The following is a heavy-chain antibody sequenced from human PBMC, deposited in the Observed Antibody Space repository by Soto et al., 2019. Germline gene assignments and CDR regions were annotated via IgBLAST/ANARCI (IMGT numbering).Heavy chain of an antibody. CDR2: ISTSSDST. CDR3: SLSDRYYGMDV. V-gene: IGHV3-23*01. J-gene: IGHJ6*02. Sequence: EVQLLESGGGLVQPGGSLRLSCAASGFTFSSNAMSWVRQAPGKGLEWVSSISTSSDSTYYADSVKGRFTISRDNSNNTLYLQINRLRAEATAVNYCSLSDRYYGMDVWGLGTTVTVSS. CDR1: GFTFSSNA.